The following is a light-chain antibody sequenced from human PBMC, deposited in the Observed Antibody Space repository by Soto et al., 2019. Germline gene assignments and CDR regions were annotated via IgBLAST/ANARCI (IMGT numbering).Light chain of an antibody. CDR2: EVS. CDR3: TSYTSSSTLDV. CDR1: SSDVGGYNY. V-gene: IGLV2-14*01. J-gene: IGLJ1*01. Sequence: QSALTQPASVSGSPGQSITISCTGTSSDVGGYNYVSWYQQHPGKAPKLIIYEVSNRPTGVSNRFCGSKSGHTASLTISGVQSEDEADYFFTSYTSSSTLDVFGTGTKVTVL.